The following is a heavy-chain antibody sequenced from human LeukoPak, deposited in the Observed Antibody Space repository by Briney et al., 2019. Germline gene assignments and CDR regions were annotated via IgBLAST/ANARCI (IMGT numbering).Heavy chain of an antibody. CDR2: ISGYNGST. V-gene: IGHV1-18*01. CDR1: GYTFISFG. CDR3: VRPCITPCSTFSDY. Sequence: ASVKVSCKASGYTFISFGFSWVRQAPGQGLEWMGWISGYNGSTKYAQNLQGRVTMTTDTSTSTAYMELRSLRSDDTAIYYCVRPCITPCSTFSDYWGQGTLVTVSS. J-gene: IGHJ4*02. D-gene: IGHD3-10*01.